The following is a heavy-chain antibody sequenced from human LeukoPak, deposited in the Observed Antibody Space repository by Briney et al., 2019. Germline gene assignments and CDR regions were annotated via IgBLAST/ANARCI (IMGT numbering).Heavy chain of an antibody. CDR2: IWFDGSVK. Sequence: PGGSLRLSCAASGFTFNTHGMRWVRQAPGKGLEWVAAIWFDGSVKHYADAVKGRCTISRDNSLNTLYLQMNSLRLEEPAMYYCAREYHMGTWGQGTLVIVSS. J-gene: IGHJ5*02. CDR1: GFTFNTHG. V-gene: IGHV3-33*08. D-gene: IGHD2-2*01. CDR3: AREYHMGT.